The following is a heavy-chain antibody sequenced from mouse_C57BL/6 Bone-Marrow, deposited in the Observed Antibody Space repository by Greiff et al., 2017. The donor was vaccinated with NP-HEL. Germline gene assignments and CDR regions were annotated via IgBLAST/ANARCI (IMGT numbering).Heavy chain of an antibody. D-gene: IGHD2-4*01. CDR3: ARVTRLRFWFAD. V-gene: IGHV5-4*01. Sequence: EVQRVESGGGLVKPGGSLKLSCAASGFTFSSYAMSWVRQTPEKRLEWVATISDGGSYTYYPENVKGRFTISRDNAKNNLYLQMSHLKSEDTAMYYCARVTRLRFWFADWGQGTLVTVSA. J-gene: IGHJ3*01. CDR2: ISDGGSYT. CDR1: GFTFSSYA.